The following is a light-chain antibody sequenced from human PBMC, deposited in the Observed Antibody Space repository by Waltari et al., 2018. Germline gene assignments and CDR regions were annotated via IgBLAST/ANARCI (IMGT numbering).Light chain of an antibody. CDR2: EVS. V-gene: IGLV2-23*02. J-gene: IGLJ2*01. CDR1: SSAVGSYNL. Sequence: QSALTQPASVSGSPGQSITISCTGTSSAVGSYNLVSRYQQHPGKAPKLMIYEVSKRPSGVSNRFSGSKSGNTASLTISGLQAEDEADYYCCSYAGSSTSVVFGGGTKLTVL. CDR3: CSYAGSSTSVV.